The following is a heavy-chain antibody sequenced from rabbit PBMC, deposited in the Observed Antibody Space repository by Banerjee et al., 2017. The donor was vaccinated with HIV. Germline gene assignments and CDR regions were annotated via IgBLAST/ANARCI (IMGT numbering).Heavy chain of an antibody. D-gene: IGHD1-1*01. Sequence: GGSLKLSCKASGFDFSSYGVSWVRQAPGKGLEWIGYIDPVFGSTYYASWVNGRFTISSHNAQNTLYLQLNSLTAADSATYFCARDVSYVIGWNFNLWGPGTLVTVS. CDR1: GFDFSSYG. J-gene: IGHJ4*01. V-gene: IGHV1S7*01. CDR3: ARDVSYVIGWNFNL. CDR2: IDPVFGST.